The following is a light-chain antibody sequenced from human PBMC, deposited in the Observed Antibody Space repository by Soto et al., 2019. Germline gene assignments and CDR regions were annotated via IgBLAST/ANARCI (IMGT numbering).Light chain of an antibody. CDR3: SSYAGSNNFRV. V-gene: IGLV2-8*01. CDR1: TSDVGGFDY. J-gene: IGLJ2*01. CDR2: EIS. Sequence: QSALTQPASVSGSPGQSITLSCTGTTSDVGGFDYVSWYQQQPGKAPKVIIYEISERPSGVPDRFSGSKSGNTASLTVSGLRAEDEADYYCSSYAGSNNFRVFGGGTKLTVL.